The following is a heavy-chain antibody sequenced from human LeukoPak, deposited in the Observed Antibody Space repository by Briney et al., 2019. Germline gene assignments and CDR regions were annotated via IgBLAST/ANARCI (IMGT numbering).Heavy chain of an antibody. D-gene: IGHD6-19*01. CDR1: GYTFTVYY. CDR3: ASIGKAVAAVDY. J-gene: IGHJ4*02. CDR2: INPNSGGT. V-gene: IGHV1-2*02. Sequence: ASVKVSCKASGYTFTVYYMHWVRQAPGQGLEWMGWINPNSGGTNYAQKFQGRVTMTTDTSISTAYMELSRLRSDDTAVYYCASIGKAVAAVDYWGQGTLVTVSS.